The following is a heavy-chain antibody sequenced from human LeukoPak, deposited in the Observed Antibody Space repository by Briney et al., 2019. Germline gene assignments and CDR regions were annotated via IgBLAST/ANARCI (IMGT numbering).Heavy chain of an antibody. Sequence: SETLSLTCAVYGGSFSGYYWSWIRQPPGKGLEGMGEINHSGSTNYNPSLKSRVTISVDTSRNQSSLKLSSVTAADTAVYYCAREEWEPLRYYYYYYGMDVWGQGTTVTVSS. D-gene: IGHD1-26*01. J-gene: IGHJ6*02. CDR2: INHSGST. V-gene: IGHV4-34*01. CDR1: GGSFSGYY. CDR3: AREEWEPLRYYYYYYGMDV.